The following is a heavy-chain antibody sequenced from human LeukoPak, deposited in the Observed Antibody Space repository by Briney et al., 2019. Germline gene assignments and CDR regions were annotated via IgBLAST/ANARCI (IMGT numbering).Heavy chain of an antibody. CDR2: IIPIFGTA. J-gene: IGHJ1*01. V-gene: IGHV1-69*05. D-gene: IGHD6-13*01. CDR3: ARAAAGIPTAEYFQH. CDR1: GGTFSSYA. Sequence: SVKVSCKASGGTFSSYAISWVRQAPGQGLEWMGRIIPIFGTANYAQEFQGRVTITTDESTSTAYMELSSLRSEDTAVYYCARAAAGIPTAEYFQHWGQGTLVTVSS.